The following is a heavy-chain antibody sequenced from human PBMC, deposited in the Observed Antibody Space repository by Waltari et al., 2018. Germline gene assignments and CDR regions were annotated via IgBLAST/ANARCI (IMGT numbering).Heavy chain of an antibody. J-gene: IGHJ4*02. CDR1: GFTFSSYA. V-gene: IGHV3-23*01. CDR2: ISDSGHNT. CDR3: AKDGGSFDY. Sequence: EVQLLESGGGLVQPGGSLRLSCAASGFTFSSYAMTWVRQAPGKGLEWVSSISDSGHNTFYADSVRGRFTISRDNSMHTLFLQMNSLRAEDTALYYCAKDGGSFDYWGQGTLVTVSS.